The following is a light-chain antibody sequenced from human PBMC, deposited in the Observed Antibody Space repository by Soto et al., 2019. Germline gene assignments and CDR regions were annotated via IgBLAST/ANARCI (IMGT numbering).Light chain of an antibody. J-gene: IGKJ5*01. CDR3: QQYNNWPPRYT. CDR1: PSVTNF. CDR2: GAS. Sequence: EIVLTQSPATLSLSPGERATLSCRASPSVTNFLAWYQQKPGQAPRLLIYGASSRATGIPARFSGSGSGTEFTLTISSLQSEDFAVYYCQQYNNWPPRYTFGQGTRLEIK. V-gene: IGKV3-15*01.